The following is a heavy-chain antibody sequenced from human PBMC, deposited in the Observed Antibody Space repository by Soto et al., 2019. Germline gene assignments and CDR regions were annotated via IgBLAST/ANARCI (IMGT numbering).Heavy chain of an antibody. CDR1: GGSISSSNW. CDR3: ASHLSEYEGLDY. V-gene: IGHV4-4*02. Sequence: SETLSLTCAVSGGSISSSNWWSWVRQPPGKGLEWIGEIYHSGSTNYNPSLKSRVTISVDKSKNQFSLKLSSVTAADTAVYYCASHLSEYEGLDYWGQGTLVTVSS. J-gene: IGHJ4*02. D-gene: IGHD6-6*01. CDR2: IYHSGST.